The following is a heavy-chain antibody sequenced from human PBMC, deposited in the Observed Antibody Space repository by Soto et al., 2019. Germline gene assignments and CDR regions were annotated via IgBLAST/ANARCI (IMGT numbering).Heavy chain of an antibody. CDR3: ARDETYYDFWSGGYYYYYGMDV. CDR2: IWYDGSNK. CDR1: GFTFSSYG. Sequence: GGSLRLSCAASGFTFSSYGMHWVRQAPGKGLEWVAVIWYDGSNKYYADSVKGRFTISRDNSKNTLYLQMNSLRAEDTAVYYCARDETYYDFWSGGYYYYYGMDVWGQGTTVTVSS. D-gene: IGHD3-3*01. J-gene: IGHJ6*02. V-gene: IGHV3-33*01.